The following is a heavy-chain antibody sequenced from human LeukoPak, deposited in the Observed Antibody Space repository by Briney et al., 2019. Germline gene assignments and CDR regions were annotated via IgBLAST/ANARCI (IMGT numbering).Heavy chain of an antibody. J-gene: IGHJ3*02. Sequence: GGSLRLSCAASGFTFRSYWMHWVRQAPGKGLVWVSRINSDGSSTSYADSVKGRFTISRDNAKNTLYLQMNSLRAEDTAVYYCARDCPMTRKEGAFDIWGQGTMVTVSS. CDR1: GFTFRSYW. V-gene: IGHV3-74*01. CDR3: ARDCPMTRKEGAFDI. D-gene: IGHD3-22*01. CDR2: INSDGSST.